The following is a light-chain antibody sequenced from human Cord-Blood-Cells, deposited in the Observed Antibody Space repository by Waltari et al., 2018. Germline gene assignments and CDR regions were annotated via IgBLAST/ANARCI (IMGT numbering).Light chain of an antibody. J-gene: IGKJ2*01. CDR1: QSISSY. CDR3: QQSYSTPLYT. V-gene: IGKV1-39*01. Sequence: DIQMTQSPSSLSASVGDRVTITCRASQSISSYLNWYQQKPGKATKLLIYAASSLQSGVPSRFSGSGSGTDFTLTISSLQPEDVATYYCQQSYSTPLYTFGQGTKLEIK. CDR2: AAS.